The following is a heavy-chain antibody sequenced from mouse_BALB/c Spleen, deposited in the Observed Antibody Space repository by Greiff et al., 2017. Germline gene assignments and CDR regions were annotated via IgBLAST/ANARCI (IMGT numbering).Heavy chain of an antibody. J-gene: IGHJ4*01. CDR1: GFTFSSFG. CDR2: ISSGSSTI. Sequence: DVQLVESGGGLVQPGGSRKLSCAASGFTFSSFGMHWVRQAPEKGLEWVAYISSGSSTIYYADTVKGRFTISRDNPKNTLFLQMTSLRSEDTAMYYCARFDYDNYYAMDYWGQGTSVTVSS. D-gene: IGHD2-4*01. V-gene: IGHV5-17*02. CDR3: ARFDYDNYYAMDY.